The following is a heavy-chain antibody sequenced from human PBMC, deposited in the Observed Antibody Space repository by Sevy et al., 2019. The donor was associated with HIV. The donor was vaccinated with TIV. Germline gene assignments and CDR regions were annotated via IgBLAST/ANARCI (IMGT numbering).Heavy chain of an antibody. CDR3: ALVRLSSDVAEYFQN. Sequence: GGSLRLSCAASGFTFNRYSMHWVRQAPGKGLEWGATISFDATNKHYPDSVKGRFTISRDNFQNSLFLQMDSLRPEDTAVYYCALVRLSSDVAEYFQNWGQGTLATVSS. CDR2: ISFDATNK. J-gene: IGHJ1*01. CDR1: GFTFNRYS. D-gene: IGHD6-13*01. V-gene: IGHV3-30-3*01.